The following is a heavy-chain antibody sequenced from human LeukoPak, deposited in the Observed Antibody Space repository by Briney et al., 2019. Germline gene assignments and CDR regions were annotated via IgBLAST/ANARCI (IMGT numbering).Heavy chain of an antibody. D-gene: IGHD1-26*01. CDR1: GFTFSSYA. Sequence: GGSLRLFCAASGFTFSSYAMHWVRQAPGKGLEWVAVISYDGSNKYYADSVKGRFTISRDNSKNTLYLQMNSLRAEDTAVYYCARDHLRGYYYYGMDVWGQGTTVTVSS. V-gene: IGHV3-30-3*01. J-gene: IGHJ6*02. CDR2: ISYDGSNK. CDR3: ARDHLRGYYYYGMDV.